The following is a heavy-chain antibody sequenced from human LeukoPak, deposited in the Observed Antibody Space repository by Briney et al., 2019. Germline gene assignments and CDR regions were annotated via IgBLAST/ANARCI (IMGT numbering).Heavy chain of an antibody. J-gene: IGHJ4*02. CDR3: ARPGNSGSSLYYFDN. CDR2: IIPIFGTA. CDR1: GGTFSSYA. V-gene: IGHV1-69*13. D-gene: IGHD1-26*01. Sequence: SVKVSCKASGGTFSSYAISWVRQAPGQGLEWMGGIIPIFGTANYAQKFQGRVTITADESTSTAYMELSSLRSEDTAVYYCARPGNSGSSLYYFDNWGQGTLVTVSS.